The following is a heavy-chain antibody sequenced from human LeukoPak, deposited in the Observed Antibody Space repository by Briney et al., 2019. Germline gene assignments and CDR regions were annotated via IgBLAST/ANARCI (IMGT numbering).Heavy chain of an antibody. Sequence: PGGSLRLSCAASGFTFSSYGMHWVRQAPGKGLEWVAVIWYDGSNKYYADSVKGRFTISRDNSKNTLYLQMSSLRAEDTAVYYCARAYCSGGSCYSIDYWGQGTLVTVSS. CDR3: ARAYCSGGSCYSIDY. J-gene: IGHJ4*02. V-gene: IGHV3-33*01. CDR1: GFTFSSYG. D-gene: IGHD2-15*01. CDR2: IWYDGSNK.